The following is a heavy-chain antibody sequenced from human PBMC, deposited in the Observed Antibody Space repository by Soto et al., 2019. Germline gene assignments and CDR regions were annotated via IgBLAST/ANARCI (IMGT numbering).Heavy chain of an antibody. CDR2: ISSSGSTI. CDR1: GFTFSDYY. J-gene: IGHJ4*02. CDR3: ARGYCSGGSCYSGVDY. Sequence: GGSLRLSCAASGFTFSDYYMSWIRQAPGKGLEWVSYISSSGSTIYYADSVKGRFTISRDNAKNSLYLQMNSLRAEDTAVYYCARGYCSGGSCYSGVDYWGQGTLVTVSS. D-gene: IGHD2-15*01. V-gene: IGHV3-11*01.